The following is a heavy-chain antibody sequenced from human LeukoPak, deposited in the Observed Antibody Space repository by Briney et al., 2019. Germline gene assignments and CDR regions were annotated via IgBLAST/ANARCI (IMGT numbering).Heavy chain of an antibody. CDR3: AKGTGDTAYYFDF. V-gene: IGHV3-23*01. Sequence: GGSLRLSCAASGFTFSSYAMTWVRQAPGKGLECVSSTAPVYYADSVKGRFTISRDDSKNTLFLQMNSLRAEDTAIYYCAKGTGDTAYYFDFWGQGVLVTVSS. D-gene: IGHD7-27*01. CDR1: GFTFSSYA. J-gene: IGHJ4*02. CDR2: STAPV.